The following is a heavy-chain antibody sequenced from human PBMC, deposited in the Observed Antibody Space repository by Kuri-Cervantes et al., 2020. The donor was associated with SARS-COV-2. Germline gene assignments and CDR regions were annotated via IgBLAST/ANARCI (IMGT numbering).Heavy chain of an antibody. CDR1: GGSINDYY. V-gene: IGHV4-59*01. CDR3: ARDNILFSGSGFDS. J-gene: IGHJ4*02. D-gene: IGHD1-26*01. CDR2: FYSTGVT. Sequence: SETLSLTCTVSGGSINDYYWGWIRQPPGKGLEWIGYFYSTGVTNYDPSLKTQVTMSTDASKNQLSLKLTSVTAADTAVYFCARDNILFSGSGFDSWGQGALVTVSS.